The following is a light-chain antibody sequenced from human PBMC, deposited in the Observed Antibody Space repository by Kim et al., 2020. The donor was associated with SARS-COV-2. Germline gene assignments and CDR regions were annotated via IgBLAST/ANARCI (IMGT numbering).Light chain of an antibody. Sequence: RVTTSCTGSSSNIGAGYDVHWYQQLPGTAPKLLICGNNNRPSGVPDRFSVSRSGTSASLAITGLQAEDEADYFCQSSDSSLSTVVFGGGTQLTVL. V-gene: IGLV1-40*01. CDR1: SSNIGAGYD. CDR3: QSSDSSLSTVV. J-gene: IGLJ2*01. CDR2: GNN.